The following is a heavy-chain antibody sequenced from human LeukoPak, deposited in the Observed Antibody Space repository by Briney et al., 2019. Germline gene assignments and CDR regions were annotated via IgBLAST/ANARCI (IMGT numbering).Heavy chain of an antibody. V-gene: IGHV5-51*01. CDR2: IYPGDSDT. CDR3: ARLFDSSGSYYGYFDY. Sequence: GESLKISCKGSGCSFTSYWIGWVRQMPGKGLEWMGIIYPGDSDTRYSPSFQGQVTISADKSISTAYLQWSSLKASDTAMYYCARLFDSSGSYYGYFDYWGQGTLVTVSS. J-gene: IGHJ4*02. D-gene: IGHD1-26*01. CDR1: GCSFTSYW.